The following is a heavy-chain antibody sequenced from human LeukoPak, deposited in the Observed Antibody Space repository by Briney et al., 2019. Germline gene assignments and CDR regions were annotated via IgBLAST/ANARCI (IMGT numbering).Heavy chain of an antibody. J-gene: IGHJ4*02. Sequence: ASVKGCCKASGGTFTSYAISWVRQAPGQGLEWVGRIIPIFGTANYAQKFQGRVTITTDESTSTAYMELSSLRSEDTAWYYCARHAQHVLLWFGELQNYLDYWGQGTLV. CDR3: ARHAQHVLLWFGELQNYLDY. CDR2: IIPIFGTA. V-gene: IGHV1-69*05. D-gene: IGHD3-10*01. CDR1: GGTFTSYA.